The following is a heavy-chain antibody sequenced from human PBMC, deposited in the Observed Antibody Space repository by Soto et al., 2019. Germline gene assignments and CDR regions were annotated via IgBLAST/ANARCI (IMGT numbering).Heavy chain of an antibody. Sequence: QVQLVQSGAEVKKPGSSVKVSCKASGGTFSSYTISWVRQAPGQGLEWMGRIIPILGIANYAQKFQGRVTITADKSTSTDYMELSSLRSEDTAVYYCARDCSGGSCRWGQGTLVTVSS. J-gene: IGHJ4*02. D-gene: IGHD2-15*01. CDR2: IIPILGIA. CDR1: GGTFSSYT. CDR3: ARDCSGGSCR. V-gene: IGHV1-69*08.